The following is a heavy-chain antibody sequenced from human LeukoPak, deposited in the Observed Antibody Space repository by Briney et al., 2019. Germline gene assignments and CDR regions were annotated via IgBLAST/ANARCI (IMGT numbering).Heavy chain of an antibody. D-gene: IGHD6-6*01. CDR1: GYTFTSHD. Sequence: ASVKVSCKASGYTFTSHDINWVRQATGQAPEWMGWISPDSGATGYAQKFQGRVTVTRDTSISTAYMELSSLRSEDTAVYYCARGKSIAARQRQYYYYYMDVWGEGTTVTVSS. CDR2: ISPDSGAT. V-gene: IGHV1-8*01. CDR3: ARGKSIAARQRQYYYYYMDV. J-gene: IGHJ6*03.